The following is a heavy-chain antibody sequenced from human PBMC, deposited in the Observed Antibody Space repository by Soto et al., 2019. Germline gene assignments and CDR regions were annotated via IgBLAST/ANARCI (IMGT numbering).Heavy chain of an antibody. V-gene: IGHV3-23*01. J-gene: IGHJ6*02. Sequence: HPGGSLRLSCVASGFTFSNYGMSWVRQAPGKGQEWVACISGGGGRIYNADSVKGRFTISRDNSKNSVYLQVNSLRADDTAVYYCAHGHATYFVHYSYYRTDVWGQGTTVTVSS. CDR1: GFTFSNYG. CDR2: ISGGGGRI. CDR3: AHGHATYFVHYSYYRTDV. D-gene: IGHD6-6*01.